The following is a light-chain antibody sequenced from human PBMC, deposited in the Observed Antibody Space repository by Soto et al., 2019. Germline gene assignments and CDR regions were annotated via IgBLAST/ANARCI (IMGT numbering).Light chain of an antibody. CDR2: DAS. V-gene: IGKV3-11*01. J-gene: IGKJ5*01. CDR1: QSIRTS. CDR3: QQYGTLPIT. Sequence: EVVLTQSPATLSLSPGERATLSCRASQSIRTSLAWYQQKPGQAPRLVIFDASNRANGVPARFGGSGSGTDFTLTINSLEPEDFAVYYCQQYGTLPITFGQGTRLEIK.